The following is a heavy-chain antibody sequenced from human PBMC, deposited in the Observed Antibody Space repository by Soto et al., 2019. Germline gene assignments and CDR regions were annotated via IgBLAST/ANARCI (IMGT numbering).Heavy chain of an antibody. CDR2: IFDSGST. CDR1: GGSISGVVHS. J-gene: IGHJ2*01. CDR3: AREIMPLTNDWYFAL. D-gene: IGHD2-8*01. V-gene: IGHV4-30-4*01. Sequence: QVQLQESGPGLVKPSETLSLTCTVSGGSISGVVHSWSWIRQPPGKGLEGIGHIFDSGSTYYNPSLKSRLTISVDTAKNQFSLRMSSVTAADTAVYYCAREIMPLTNDWYFALWGRGTLVTVSS.